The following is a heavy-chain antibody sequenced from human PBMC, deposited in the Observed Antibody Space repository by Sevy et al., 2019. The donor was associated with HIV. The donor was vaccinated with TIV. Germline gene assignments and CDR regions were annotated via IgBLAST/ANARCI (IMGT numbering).Heavy chain of an antibody. CDR3: AKGGSTSGYYLNYFAY. CDR1: GFTFNNYA. J-gene: IGHJ4*02. CDR2: VSGGGDTT. V-gene: IGHV3-23*01. Sequence: GGSLRLSCAASGFTFNNYAMTWVRQAPGNGLEWVSAVSGGGDTTYYADSVKGRFTISRDNSKNTLYLQMNSLRAEDTAVYYCAKGGSTSGYYLNYFAYWGQGTLVTVSS. D-gene: IGHD3-22*01.